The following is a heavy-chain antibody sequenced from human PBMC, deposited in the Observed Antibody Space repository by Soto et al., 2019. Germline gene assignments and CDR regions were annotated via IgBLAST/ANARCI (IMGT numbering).Heavy chain of an antibody. CDR3: ARDQGYSGYGNWFDP. J-gene: IGHJ5*02. CDR1: GYTFTSYG. V-gene: IGHV1-18*01. CDR2: ISAYNGNT. Sequence: AAVKVSCKASGYTFTSYGISWVRQAPGQGLEWMGWISAYNGNTNYAQKLQGRVTMTTDTSTSTAYMELRSLRSDDTAVYYCARDQGYSGYGNWFDPWGQGTLVTVSS. D-gene: IGHD5-12*01.